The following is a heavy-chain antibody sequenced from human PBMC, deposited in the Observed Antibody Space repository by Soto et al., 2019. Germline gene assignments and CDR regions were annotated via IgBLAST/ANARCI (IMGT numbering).Heavy chain of an antibody. J-gene: IGHJ5*02. Sequence: QVQLVQPGAEVRKPGASVKVSCKASGDIFTNFDFNWVRQATGQGLEWIGWMRANSGDPGHDQKFQGRVSMTRDTSMSTAYMGLSSLSAEDTAVYYCARYIYGQGFKAWGQGTLVFVSS. CDR3: ARYIYGQGFKA. CDR1: GDIFTNFD. D-gene: IGHD3-3*02. V-gene: IGHV1-8*01. CDR2: MRANSGDP.